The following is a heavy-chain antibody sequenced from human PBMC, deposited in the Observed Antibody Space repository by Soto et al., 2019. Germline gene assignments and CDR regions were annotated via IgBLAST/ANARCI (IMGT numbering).Heavy chain of an antibody. CDR3: AKVDSVRYDFCCGYCNYYYYMYV. CDR1: RFTFSSYA. Sequence: GGSLRHSCAASRFTFSSYAMSWVRQALEKGLEWVSAISGSGGSTYYADSVKGRFTISRDNSKNTLYLQMNSLRAQDTAVYYCAKVDSVRYDFCCGYCNYYYYMYVRRRGSTVIVSS. V-gene: IGHV3-23*01. J-gene: IGHJ6*03. D-gene: IGHD3-3*01. CDR2: ISGSGGST.